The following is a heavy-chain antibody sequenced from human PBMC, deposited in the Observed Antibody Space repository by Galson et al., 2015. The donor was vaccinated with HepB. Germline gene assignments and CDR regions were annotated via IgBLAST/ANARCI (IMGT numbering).Heavy chain of an antibody. CDR2: ISSNGGNT. J-gene: IGHJ4*02. CDR3: ARDRDYRFDF. Sequence: SVKVSCKASGYTFTINGIRWVRQTPGQGLEWLGWISSNGGNTKYAQKYQGRITLTRDTSASTAYLELRSLRSDDTAMYYCARDRDYRFDFWGQGTLVTVSS. V-gene: IGHV1-18*01. CDR1: GYTFTING. D-gene: IGHD4/OR15-4a*01.